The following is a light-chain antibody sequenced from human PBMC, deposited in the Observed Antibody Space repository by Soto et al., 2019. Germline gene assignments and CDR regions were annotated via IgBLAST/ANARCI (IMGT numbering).Light chain of an antibody. Sequence: DIQMTQSPSSLSASVGDRVPITCQASQDISNYLNWYQQKPGKAPKLLIYDASNLETGVPSRFSGSGSGTEFTFTISSLQPEDIATYYCHQYDNLPYTFGQGTKLEIK. CDR3: HQYDNLPYT. CDR2: DAS. CDR1: QDISNY. J-gene: IGKJ2*01. V-gene: IGKV1-33*01.